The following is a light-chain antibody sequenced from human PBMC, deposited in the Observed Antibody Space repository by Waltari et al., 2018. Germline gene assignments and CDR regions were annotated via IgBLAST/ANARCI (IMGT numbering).Light chain of an antibody. CDR1: QSVFYNSNNKNY. V-gene: IGKV4-1*01. CDR2: WAS. CDR3: QQHYTTPIT. Sequence: DIVMTQSPDSLAVSLGERATINCRSSQSVFYNSNNKNYLAWYQQKPGQPPKLLIYWASTRESGVPDRFSGSGSGTDFTLTVTSLQAEDVAVYYCQQHYTTPITFGQGTRLEIK. J-gene: IGKJ5*01.